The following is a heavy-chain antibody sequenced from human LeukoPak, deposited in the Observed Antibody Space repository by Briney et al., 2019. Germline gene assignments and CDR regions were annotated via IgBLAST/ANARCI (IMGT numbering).Heavy chain of an antibody. Sequence: ASVKVSCKASGYTFTNYGISWGRQAPGQGLEWMGWISAYNGNTNYAQKLQGRGTKTTDTYTSTAYMELRSLRSDDTAVYYCARHQVPRYYYDSSGYYGRAYFAYWGQGTLVTVSS. CDR2: ISAYNGNT. CDR1: GYTFTNYG. D-gene: IGHD3-22*01. V-gene: IGHV1-18*01. CDR3: ARHQVPRYYYDSSGYYGRAYFAY. J-gene: IGHJ4*02.